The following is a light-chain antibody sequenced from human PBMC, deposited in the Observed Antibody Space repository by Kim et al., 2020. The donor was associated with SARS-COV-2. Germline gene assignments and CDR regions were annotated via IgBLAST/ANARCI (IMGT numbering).Light chain of an antibody. CDR2: QIS. V-gene: IGKV2-24*01. J-gene: IGKJ2*01. CDR3: MQTTQFPHT. CDR1: ESLVHDDGNTY. Sequence: HPASISCWSSESLVHDDGNTYLSWFQQRPGQPPRLLMYQISNRISGVPDRFSGTGAGTDFTLKITSVEAEDVGTYYCMQTTQFPHTFGRGTKLEI.